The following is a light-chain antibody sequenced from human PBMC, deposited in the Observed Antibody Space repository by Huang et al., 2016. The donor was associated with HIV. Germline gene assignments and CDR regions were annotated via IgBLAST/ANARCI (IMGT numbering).Light chain of an antibody. J-gene: IGKJ1*01. CDR1: QSVNNK. V-gene: IGKV3-15*01. CDR2: DAS. Sequence: EVVMTQSPVTLSVSPGERATLSCRASQSVNNKLAWFQQKPGQAPRLLIHDASIRATGMPDRFSGSGSGTEFTLTISSLQSEDVAVYYCQQYNNWPPWTFGQGTKVEIK. CDR3: QQYNNWPPWT.